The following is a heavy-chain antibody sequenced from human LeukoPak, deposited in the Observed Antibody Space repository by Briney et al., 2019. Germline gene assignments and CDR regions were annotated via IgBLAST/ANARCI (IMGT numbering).Heavy chain of an antibody. V-gene: IGHV1-18*01. CDR3: ARDRVVVTAGPYFDY. D-gene: IGHD2-21*02. Sequence: ASVKVSCKASGYSFTSYGITWVRQAPGQGLEWMGWTSAYTGNTNYAQKFHGRVTTTTDTSTSTAYMELRSLRSDDTAVYYCARDRVVVTAGPYFDYWGQGTLVTVSS. J-gene: IGHJ4*02. CDR2: TSAYTGNT. CDR1: GYSFTSYG.